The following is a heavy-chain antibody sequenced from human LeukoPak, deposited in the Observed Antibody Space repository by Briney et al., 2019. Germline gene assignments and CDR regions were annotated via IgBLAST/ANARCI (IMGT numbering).Heavy chain of an antibody. Sequence: GGSLRLSCAASGFTFDDYALHWVRQAPGKGLEWVSGISWNSGSIGYADSVKGRFTISRDNAKNTLYLQMNSLRAEDTALYYCAKGGDSLTGYLYYFDYWGQGTLVTVSS. J-gene: IGHJ4*02. CDR1: GFTFDDYA. CDR2: ISWNSGSI. D-gene: IGHD3-9*01. V-gene: IGHV3-9*01. CDR3: AKGGDSLTGYLYYFDY.